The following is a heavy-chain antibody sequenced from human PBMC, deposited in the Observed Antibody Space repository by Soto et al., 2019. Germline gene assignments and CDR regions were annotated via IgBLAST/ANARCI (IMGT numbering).Heavy chain of an antibody. CDR2: IWYDGSNK. J-gene: IGHJ4*02. Sequence: QVQLVESGGGVVQPGRSLRLSCAASGFTFSSYGMHWVRQAPGKGLEWVAVIWYDGSNKYYADSVKGRFTISRDNSKNTLYLQMNSLRAEDTAVYYCARDRIHSGYDTFPGYWGQGTLVTVPS. D-gene: IGHD5-12*01. CDR1: GFTFSSYG. CDR3: ARDRIHSGYDTFPGY. V-gene: IGHV3-33*01.